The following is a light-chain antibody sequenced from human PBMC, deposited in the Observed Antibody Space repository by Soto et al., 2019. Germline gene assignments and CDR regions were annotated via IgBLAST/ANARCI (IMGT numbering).Light chain of an antibody. CDR2: EVS. Sequence: QSALTQPASVSGSPGQSITISCTGTSGDVDAFDYVSWYQQHPGKAPKLMIFEVSDRPSGVSDRFSGSKSGSTASLTISRLQAEDEADYFCTSFTSSSTQVFGTGTKVTVL. CDR3: TSFTSSSTQV. CDR1: SGDVDAFDY. V-gene: IGLV2-14*01. J-gene: IGLJ1*01.